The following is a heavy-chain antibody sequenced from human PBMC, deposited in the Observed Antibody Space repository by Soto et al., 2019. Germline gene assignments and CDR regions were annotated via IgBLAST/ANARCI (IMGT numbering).Heavy chain of an antibody. CDR2: IWYDGSNK. Sequence: LRLSFAASGFTFSSYGMHWVRQAPGKLLEWVAVIWYDGSNKYYADSVKGRFTISRDNSKNTLYLQMNSLRAEDTAVYYCARDSVSLLPCGGDCNSLDYWGQGTLVTVSS. D-gene: IGHD2-21*02. CDR3: ARDSVSLLPCGGDCNSLDY. J-gene: IGHJ4*02. V-gene: IGHV3-33*01. CDR1: GFTFSSYG.